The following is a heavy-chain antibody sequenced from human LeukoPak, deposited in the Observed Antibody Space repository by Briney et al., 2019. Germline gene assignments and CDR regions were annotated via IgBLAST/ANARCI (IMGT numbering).Heavy chain of an antibody. D-gene: IGHD6-19*01. CDR2: INPSGGST. CDR3: AREQWLAPIDY. V-gene: IGHV1-46*01. J-gene: IGHJ4*02. CDR1: GYTFTSYY. Sequence: ASVKVSCKASGYTFTSYYMHWVRQAPGQGLEWMGIINPSGGSTSYAQKFQGRVTMTRDMSTSTVYMELSSLRSEDTAVYYCAREQWLAPIDYWGQGTLVTVSS.